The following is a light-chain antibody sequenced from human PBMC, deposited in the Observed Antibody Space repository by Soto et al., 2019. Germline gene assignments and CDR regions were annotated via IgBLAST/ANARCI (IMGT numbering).Light chain of an antibody. Sequence: QSALAQPASVSGSPGQSITISCTGTSSDVGFYHYVSWYQHHPGKAPKLMVCKVSNRPSGISNLFPGSKSGNTASLTISGLQAEDEAYYYCSSYTTSATVVFRGGTKLTVL. CDR1: SSDVGFYHY. CDR3: SSYTTSATVV. J-gene: IGLJ2*01. V-gene: IGLV2-14*01. CDR2: KVS.